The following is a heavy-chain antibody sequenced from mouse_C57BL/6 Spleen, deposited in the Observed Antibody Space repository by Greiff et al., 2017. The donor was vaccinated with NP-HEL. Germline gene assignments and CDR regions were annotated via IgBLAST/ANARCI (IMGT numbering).Heavy chain of an antibody. CDR1: GYTFTSYW. Sequence: QVQLQQPGAELVKPGASVKLSCKASGYTFTSYWMHWVKQRPGQGLEWIGMIHPNSGSTNYNEKFNSKATLTVDKSSSTAYMQLSSLTSEDSAVYYCARRGAQATSGYAMDYWGQGTSVTVSS. CDR2: IHPNSGST. D-gene: IGHD3-2*02. J-gene: IGHJ4*01. CDR3: ARRGAQATSGYAMDY. V-gene: IGHV1-64*01.